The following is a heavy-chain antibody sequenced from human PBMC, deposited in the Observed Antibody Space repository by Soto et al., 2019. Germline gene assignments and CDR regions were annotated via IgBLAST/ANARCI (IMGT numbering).Heavy chain of an antibody. CDR1: GVSLSTNP. V-gene: IGHV1-69*06. CDR3: ARRDSGGFYRFFDS. D-gene: IGHD2-15*01. J-gene: IGHJ4*02. Sequence: ASVKVSCKASGVSLSTNPISWVRQAPGQGLEWMGGTGSGTGPGNHAQKFQGRLTVTADKSTSTVYMELTNLSSEDTAVYYCARRDSGGFYRFFDSWGQGTLVTVSS. CDR2: TGSGTGPG.